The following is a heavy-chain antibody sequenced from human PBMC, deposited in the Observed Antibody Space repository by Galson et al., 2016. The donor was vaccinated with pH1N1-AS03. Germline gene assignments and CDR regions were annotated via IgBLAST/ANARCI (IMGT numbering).Heavy chain of an antibody. J-gene: IGHJ4*02. V-gene: IGHV3-43*01. CDR2: FSWDGVTT. CDR1: GFTFHDYP. CDR3: AKERDRIIDS. Sequence: SLRLSCAASGFTFHDYPMHWVRQVPGKGLEWVSLFSWDGVTTFYADSVKGRFAISRDNSQDSLYLQMNSLRIEDTALYYCAKERDRIIDSWGQGTLVTVSA. D-gene: IGHD2-15*01.